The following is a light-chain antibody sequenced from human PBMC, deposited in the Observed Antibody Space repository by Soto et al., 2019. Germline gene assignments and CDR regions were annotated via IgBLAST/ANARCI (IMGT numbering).Light chain of an antibody. CDR3: QSYDTSLSVV. Sequence: QSVLTQPPSVSGAPGQRATISCTGSSSNIGARYDVHWYLQLPGTAPKLLIYANTNRPSGVPDRFSGSKSGTSASLAITGLQAEDEADYYCQSYDTSLSVVFGGGTKLTVL. CDR2: ANT. CDR1: SSNIGARYD. V-gene: IGLV1-40*01. J-gene: IGLJ2*01.